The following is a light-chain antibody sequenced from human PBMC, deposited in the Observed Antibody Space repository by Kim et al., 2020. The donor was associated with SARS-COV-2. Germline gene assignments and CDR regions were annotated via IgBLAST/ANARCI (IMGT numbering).Light chain of an antibody. V-gene: IGLV3-21*04. CDR1: NIGSKS. J-gene: IGLJ1*01. CDR3: QVWDSSSDHPV. Sequence: APGKTARITCGGNNIGSKSVHWYQQKPGQAPVLVIYYDSDRPSGIPERFSGSNSGNTATLTISRVEAGDEADYYCQVWDSSSDHPVFGTGTQVTVL. CDR2: YDS.